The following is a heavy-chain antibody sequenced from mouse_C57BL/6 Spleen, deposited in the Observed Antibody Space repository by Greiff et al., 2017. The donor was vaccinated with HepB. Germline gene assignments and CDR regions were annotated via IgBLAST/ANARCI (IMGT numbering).Heavy chain of an antibody. CDR2: IDPEDGNT. D-gene: IGHD4-1*01. Sequence: VQLQQSGAELVRPGASVKLSCTASGFNIKDYYMHWVKQRPEQGLEWIGRIDPEDGNTEYAPKFQGKATMTADTSSNTAYLQLSSLTSEDTAVYYCTPNWDVKGAMDYWGQGTSVTVSS. CDR1: GFNIKDYY. V-gene: IGHV14-1*01. CDR3: TPNWDVKGAMDY. J-gene: IGHJ4*01.